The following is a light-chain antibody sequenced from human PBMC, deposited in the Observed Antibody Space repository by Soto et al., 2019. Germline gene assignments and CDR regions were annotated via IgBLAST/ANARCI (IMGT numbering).Light chain of an antibody. CDR1: QSVSSSH. J-gene: IGKJ2*01. CDR2: GAS. CDR3: HQYGTSYT. Sequence: VLTQSPASLSLSPGERAAISCRASQSVSSSHLVWYQQKPGQAPRLLIYGASTRATGIPDRFSGSGSGTDFTLTISRLEPEDFALYYCHQYGTSYTFGQGTKLEI. V-gene: IGKV3-20*01.